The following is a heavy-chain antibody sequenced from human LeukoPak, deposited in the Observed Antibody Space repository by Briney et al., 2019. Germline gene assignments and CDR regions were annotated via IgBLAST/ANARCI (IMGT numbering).Heavy chain of an antibody. D-gene: IGHD2-2*01. CDR2: ISAYNGNT. J-gene: IGHJ6*03. V-gene: IGHV1-18*01. CDR1: GYTFTSYG. Sequence: ASVKVSCKASGYTFTSYGISWVRQAPGQGLEWMGWISAYNGNTNYAQKLQGRVTMTTDTSTSTAYMELRSLRSDDTAVYYCAREAYCSSTSCYYGDYYYYMDVWGKGTTVTVSS. CDR3: AREAYCSSTSCYYGDYYYYMDV.